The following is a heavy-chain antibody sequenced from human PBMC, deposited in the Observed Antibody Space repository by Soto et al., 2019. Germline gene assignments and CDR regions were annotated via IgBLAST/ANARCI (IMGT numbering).Heavy chain of an antibody. CDR3: ARSVRITIFGGPYYYGMDV. CDR1: GFTFSSYW. Sequence: GGSLRLSCAASGFTFSSYWMHWVRQAPGKGLVWVSRINSDGSSTSYADSVKGRFTISRDNAKNTLYLQMNSLRAEDTAVYYCARSVRITIFGGPYYYGMDVWGQGTTVTVSS. J-gene: IGHJ6*02. CDR2: INSDGSST. V-gene: IGHV3-74*01. D-gene: IGHD3-3*01.